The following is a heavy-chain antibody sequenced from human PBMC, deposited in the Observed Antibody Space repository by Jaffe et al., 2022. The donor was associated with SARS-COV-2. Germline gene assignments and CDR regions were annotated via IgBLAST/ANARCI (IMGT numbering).Heavy chain of an antibody. V-gene: IGHV4-59*01. Sequence: QVQLQESGPGLVKPSETLSLTCTVSGGSISSYYWNWIRQPPGKGLEWIGYMYYSGRTNYNPSLKSRVTISLDTSKKQFSLKLSSVTAADTAVYYCARDADYGVLDYWGQGILVTVSS. CDR1: GGSISSYY. CDR3: ARDADYGVLDY. D-gene: IGHD4-17*01. CDR2: MYYSGRT. J-gene: IGHJ4*02.